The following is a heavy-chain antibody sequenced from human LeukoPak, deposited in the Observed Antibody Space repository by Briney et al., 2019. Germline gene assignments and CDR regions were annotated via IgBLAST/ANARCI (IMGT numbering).Heavy chain of an antibody. Sequence: PGGSLRLSCAASGFTFSSYGMLWVRQAPGKGLEWVAVISYDGSNKYYADSVKGRFTISRDNSKNTLYLQMNSLRAEDTAVYYCAKVYSSGSDYWGQGTLVTVSS. CDR1: GFTFSSYG. D-gene: IGHD6-19*01. CDR3: AKVYSSGSDY. V-gene: IGHV3-30*18. J-gene: IGHJ4*02. CDR2: ISYDGSNK.